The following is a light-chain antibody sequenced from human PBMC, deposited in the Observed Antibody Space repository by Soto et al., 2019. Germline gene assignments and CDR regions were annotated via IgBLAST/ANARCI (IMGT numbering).Light chain of an antibody. CDR2: EDN. J-gene: IGLJ1*01. Sequence: SSELTQPPSVSVSPGQTARITCSGDALPKKYSYWYQQKSGQAPVLVIYEDNKRPSGIPERFSGSSSGTMATLTISGAHVEYEADYYCYSTYSIDKHSGVLGTGTKVTVL. V-gene: IGLV3-10*01. CDR1: ALPKKY. CDR3: YSTYSIDKHSGV.